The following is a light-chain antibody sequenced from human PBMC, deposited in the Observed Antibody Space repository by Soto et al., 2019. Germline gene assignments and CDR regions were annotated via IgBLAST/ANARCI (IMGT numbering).Light chain of an antibody. CDR3: QQYDDPALT. CDR2: DAC. J-gene: IGKJ4*01. V-gene: IGKV1-33*01. CDR1: QNINTY. Sequence: DIQMTQSPSSLSASVGDTVTMTCQASQNINTYLNWYQQRPGQAPKLLIYDACILEPGGPSSFSGSGAGTEFTFTIDSLQPEDIATYYCQQYDDPALTFGGGTKVE.